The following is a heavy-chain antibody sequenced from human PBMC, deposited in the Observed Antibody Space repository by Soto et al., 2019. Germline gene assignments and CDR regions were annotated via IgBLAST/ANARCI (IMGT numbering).Heavy chain of an antibody. CDR2: IIPLFGTT. J-gene: IGHJ4*02. D-gene: IGHD3-22*01. V-gene: IGHV1-69*12. CDR1: GGTFSNYA. CDR3: ATSPYSYDTSGYLDY. Sequence: QVQLVQSGAEVKKPGSSVTVSCRASGGTFSNYAINWVRQAPGQGLEWMAGIIPLFGTTNYAQKFQGRVTINADEYTSTAYMELTSLRSEDTAVFYCATSPYSYDTSGYLDYWGQGTLVTVSS.